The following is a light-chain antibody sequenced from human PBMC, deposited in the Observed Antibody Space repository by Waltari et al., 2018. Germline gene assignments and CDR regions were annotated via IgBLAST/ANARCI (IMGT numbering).Light chain of an antibody. CDR3: ATWDDSLNAWM. CDR2: GNN. V-gene: IGLV1-44*01. J-gene: IGLJ3*02. CDR1: SSNIGSNT. Sequence: QSVLTQPPSASGTPGQRVTISCSGSSSNIGSNTVNWYQHLPGTAPKLLIYGNNPRPSGVPARFSGSKSGTSASLAISGLQSEDEADYYCATWDDSLNAWMFGGGTKLTAL.